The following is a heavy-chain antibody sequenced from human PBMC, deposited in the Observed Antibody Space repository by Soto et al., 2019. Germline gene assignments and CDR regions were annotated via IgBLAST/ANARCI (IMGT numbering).Heavy chain of an antibody. V-gene: IGHV4-31*03. CDR2: IYYSGST. Sequence: KPSETLSLTCTVSGGSISSGGYYWSWIRQHPGKGLEWIGYIYYSGSTYYNPSLKSRVTISVDTSKNQFSLKLSSVTAADTAVYYCARDKSDSKGPGSGRWFDPWGQGTLVTVSS. CDR1: GGSISSGGYY. CDR3: ARDKSDSKGPGSGRWFDP. J-gene: IGHJ5*02. D-gene: IGHD3-22*01.